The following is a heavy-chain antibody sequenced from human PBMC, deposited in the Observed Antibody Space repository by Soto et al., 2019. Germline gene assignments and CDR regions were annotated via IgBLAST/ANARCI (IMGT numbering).Heavy chain of an antibody. CDR1: GGTFSSYA. Sequence: GASVKVSCKASGGTFSSYAISWVRQAPEQGLEWMGWINPNSGGTIYAQKFQGWVTMTRDTSISTAYMELSRLRSDDTAVYYCARDGDYTRTPAFDPWGQGTLVTVSS. CDR3: ARDGDYTRTPAFDP. D-gene: IGHD4-4*01. J-gene: IGHJ5*02. CDR2: INPNSGGT. V-gene: IGHV1-2*04.